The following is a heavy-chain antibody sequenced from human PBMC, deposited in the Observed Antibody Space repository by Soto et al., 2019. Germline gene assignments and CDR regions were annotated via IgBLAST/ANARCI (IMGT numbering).Heavy chain of an antibody. CDR1: GGSISNPIYY. V-gene: IGHV4-39*01. J-gene: IGHJ5*01. CDR2: IFYSGNT. D-gene: IGHD3-3*01. CDR3: AGRTSLTSVEIFSGGLSGYNWVDP. Sequence: QLQLQESGPGLVKPSETLSLTCTVSGGSISNPIYYWAWIRQPPGKGLGGVGRIFYSGNTYYNPSLKSRVTMSVDTSQNQFSLKLSSVTAADTAVYYCAGRTSLTSVEIFSGGLSGYNWVDPWGRGTLVTVSS.